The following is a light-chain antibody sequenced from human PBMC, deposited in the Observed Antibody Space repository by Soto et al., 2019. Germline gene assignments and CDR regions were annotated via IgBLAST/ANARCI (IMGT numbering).Light chain of an antibody. J-gene: IGLJ1*01. V-gene: IGLV2-14*01. Sequence: QSALPQPASVSGSPGQSITISCTGTSSDVGDYNYVSWYQQHPGKAPKVMIYDVSNRPSGASNRFSGSKSGNTASLTISGLQAEDEADYYCSSYTSSSTLVFGTGTKVTVL. CDR2: DVS. CDR1: SSDVGDYNY. CDR3: SSYTSSSTLV.